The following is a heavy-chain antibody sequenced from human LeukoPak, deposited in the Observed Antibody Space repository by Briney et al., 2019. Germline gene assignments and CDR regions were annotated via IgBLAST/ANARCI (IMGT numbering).Heavy chain of an antibody. D-gene: IGHD4-17*01. J-gene: IGHJ4*02. CDR3: VRSPTTTVTKYYFDL. CDR2: ISSNGGRT. CDR1: GFTFSNYA. V-gene: IGHV3-64D*09. Sequence: GGSLRLSCSASGFTFSNYAMHWVREAPGKGLEYASGISSNGGRTDYADSVKGRFTVSRGNSKNTLYLQMSSLRAEDTAVYHCVRSPTTTVTKYYFDLWGQGTLVSVS.